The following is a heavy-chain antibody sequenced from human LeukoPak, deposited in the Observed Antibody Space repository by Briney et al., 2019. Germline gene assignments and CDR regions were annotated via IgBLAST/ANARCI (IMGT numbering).Heavy chain of an antibody. CDR2: IRYDGSNK. CDR3: AKEGCSSTSCSYDYYYYMDV. Sequence: QPGGSLRLSGAASGFTFSSYGMHWVRQAPGKGLEWVAFIRYDGSNKYYADSVKGRFTISRDNSKNTLYLQMNSLRAEDTAVYYCAKEGCSSTSCSYDYYYYMDVWGKGTTVTVSS. V-gene: IGHV3-30*02. CDR1: GFTFSSYG. J-gene: IGHJ6*03. D-gene: IGHD2-2*01.